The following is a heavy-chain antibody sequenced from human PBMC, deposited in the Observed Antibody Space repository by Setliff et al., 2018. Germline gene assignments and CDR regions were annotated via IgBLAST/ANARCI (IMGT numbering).Heavy chain of an antibody. CDR1: GYTFTTYY. CDR2: IYPGDSDT. CDR3: ARQAIFGSDAFDI. Sequence: ASVKVSCKASGYTFTTYYMHWVRQMPGKGLEWMGIIYPGDSDTRYSPSFQGQVTISADKSISTAYLQWSSLKASDTAMYYCARQAIFGSDAFDIWGQGTMVTVSS. V-gene: IGHV5-51*01. J-gene: IGHJ3*02. D-gene: IGHD3-3*01.